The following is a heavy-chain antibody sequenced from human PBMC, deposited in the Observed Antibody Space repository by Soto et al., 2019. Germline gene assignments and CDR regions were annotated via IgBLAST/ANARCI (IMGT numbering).Heavy chain of an antibody. CDR1: GGSINSSDHF. D-gene: IGHD3-10*02. Sequence: SETLSLTCSLSGGSINSSDHFWGWIRQTPGKGLEWIGSVYYTETTYYNPSLKSPVTISVETSRNTFSLKVDSVTAADTGIYYCARQRVLSTNMFITSFDPWGQGTLVTVSS. CDR3: ARQRVLSTNMFITSFDP. CDR2: VYYTETT. J-gene: IGHJ5*02. V-gene: IGHV4-39*01.